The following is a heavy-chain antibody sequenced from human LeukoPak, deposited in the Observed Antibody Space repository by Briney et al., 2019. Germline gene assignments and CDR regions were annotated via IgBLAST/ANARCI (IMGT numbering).Heavy chain of an antibody. CDR1: GFSLSTRGMR. Sequence: SGPALLKPTQTLTLTCTFSGFSLSTRGMRVGWIRQPPGKALEWLSLNDWDEDKFYSTSLKSSLTISKHTSKNQVVLTMTNMDPVDTATYYCARESYYGSGSYYDYWGQGTLVTVSS. J-gene: IGHJ4*02. CDR3: ARESYYGSGSYYDY. V-gene: IGHV2-70*04. D-gene: IGHD3-10*01. CDR2: NDWDEDK.